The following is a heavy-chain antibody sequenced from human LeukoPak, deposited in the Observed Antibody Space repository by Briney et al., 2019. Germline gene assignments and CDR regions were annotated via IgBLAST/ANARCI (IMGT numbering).Heavy chain of an antibody. Sequence: SETLSLTCTVSGGSISSYYWSWIRQPPGKGLEWIGYIYYSGSTNSNPSLKSRVTISLDTSKNQFSLKLSSVTAADTAVYYCARPIVVVPLRAFDIWGQGTLVTVSS. CDR3: ARPIVVVPLRAFDI. CDR1: GGSISSYY. CDR2: IYYSGST. D-gene: IGHD2-21*01. J-gene: IGHJ3*02. V-gene: IGHV4-59*12.